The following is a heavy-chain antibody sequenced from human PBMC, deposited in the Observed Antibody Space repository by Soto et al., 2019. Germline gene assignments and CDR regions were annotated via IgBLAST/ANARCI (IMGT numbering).Heavy chain of an antibody. V-gene: IGHV1-8*01. CDR2: MNPNSGNT. D-gene: IGHD3-3*01. CDR1: GYTFTSYD. J-gene: IGHJ6*02. Sequence: ASVKVSCKASGYTFTSYDINWVRQATGQGLEWMGWMNPNSGNTGYAQKFQGRVTMTRNTSISTAYMELGSLRSEDTAVYYCARSLRIGDFWSGYGMDVWGQGTTVTVSS. CDR3: ARSLRIGDFWSGYGMDV.